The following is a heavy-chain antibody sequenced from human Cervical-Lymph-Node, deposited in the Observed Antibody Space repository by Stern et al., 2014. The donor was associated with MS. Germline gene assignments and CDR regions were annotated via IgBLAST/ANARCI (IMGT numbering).Heavy chain of an antibody. J-gene: IGHJ2*01. CDR1: GFTFSSYG. CDR3: AKDSTGLSWYFDL. D-gene: IGHD1-14*01. V-gene: IGHV3-30*18. CDR2: ISYDGSNK. Sequence: VQLVESGGGVVQPGRSLRLSCADSGFTFSSYGMHWVRQAPGKGLECVAGISYDGSNKYYADSVKGRFTISRDNSKNTLYLQMNSLRAEDTAVYYCAKDSTGLSWYFDLWGRGTLVTVSS.